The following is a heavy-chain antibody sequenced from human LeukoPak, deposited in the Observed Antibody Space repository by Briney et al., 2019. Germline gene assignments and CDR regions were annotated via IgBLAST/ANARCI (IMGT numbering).Heavy chain of an antibody. CDR3: AREACVTYYDFWSGFDY. J-gene: IGHJ4*02. D-gene: IGHD3-3*01. CDR2: IYSGGST. V-gene: IGHV3-66*02. Sequence: GGSLRLSCAASGFTVSSNYMSWVRQAPGKGLEWVSVIYSGGSTYYADSVKGRFTISRDNSKNTLYLQMNSLRAEDTAVYYCAREACVTYYDFWSGFDYWGQGTLVTVSS. CDR1: GFTVSSNY.